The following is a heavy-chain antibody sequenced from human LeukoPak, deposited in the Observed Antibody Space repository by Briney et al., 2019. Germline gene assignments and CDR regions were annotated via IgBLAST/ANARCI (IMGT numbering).Heavy chain of an antibody. CDR1: GFTVSSNY. CDR2: IYSGGST. J-gene: IGHJ6*03. Sequence: PGGSLRLSCAASGFTVSSNYMSWVRQAPGKGLEWVSVIYSGGSTYYADSVKGRFTISRDNSKNTLYLQMNSLKTEDTAVYYCTTESHYTYGYGYYHYYMDVWGKGTTVTVSS. V-gene: IGHV3-66*01. D-gene: IGHD5-18*01. CDR3: TTESHYTYGYGYYHYYMDV.